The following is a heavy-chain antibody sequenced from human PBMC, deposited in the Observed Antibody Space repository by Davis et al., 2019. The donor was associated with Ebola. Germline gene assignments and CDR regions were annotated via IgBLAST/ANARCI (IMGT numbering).Heavy chain of an antibody. CDR1: GFTFSNYA. CDR2: ISGSGGST. Sequence: PGGSLRLSCAVSGFTFSNYAMSWVRQAPGKGLEWVSAISGSGGSTYYADSVKGRFTISRDNTKNTLYLQMNSLRAEDTAVYYCAREGSSEWYHWKDYWGQGTLVTVSS. D-gene: IGHD1-1*01. V-gene: IGHV3-23*01. CDR3: AREGSSEWYHWKDY. J-gene: IGHJ4*02.